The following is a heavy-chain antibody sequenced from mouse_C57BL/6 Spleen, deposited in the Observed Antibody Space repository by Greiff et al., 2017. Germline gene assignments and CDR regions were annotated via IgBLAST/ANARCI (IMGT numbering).Heavy chain of an antibody. CDR2: IYPGDGDT. V-gene: IGHV1-82*01. J-gene: IGHJ2*01. Sequence: QVQLQQSGPELVKPGASVKISCKASGYAFSSSWMNWVKQRPGKGLEWIGRIYPGDGDTNYNGKFKGKATLTADESSSTAYMQLSSLSSEDSAVYFCARSTYYYGSSLYYFDYWGQGTTLTVSS. CDR1: GYAFSSSW. CDR3: ARSTYYYGSSLYYFDY. D-gene: IGHD1-1*01.